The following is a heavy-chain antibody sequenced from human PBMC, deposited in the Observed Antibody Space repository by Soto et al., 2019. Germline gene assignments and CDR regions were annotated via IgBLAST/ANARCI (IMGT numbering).Heavy chain of an antibody. Sequence: PSETLSLTCTVSGGSISSGDYYWSWIRQPPGKGLEWIGYIYYSGSTYYNPSLKSRVTISVDTSKNQFSLKLSSVTAADTAVYYCAREYYYGSERQYNWFDPWGQGTLVTV. CDR3: AREYYYGSERQYNWFDP. CDR1: GGSISSGDYY. CDR2: IYYSGST. V-gene: IGHV4-30-4*01. J-gene: IGHJ5*02. D-gene: IGHD3-10*01.